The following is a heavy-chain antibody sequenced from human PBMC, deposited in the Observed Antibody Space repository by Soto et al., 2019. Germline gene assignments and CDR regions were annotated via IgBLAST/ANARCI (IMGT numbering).Heavy chain of an antibody. CDR1: GYSFTRYG. D-gene: IGHD3-16*01. CDR2: ISGYNANT. Sequence: QVQLVQSGAEVKKPGASVKVSCKASGYSFTRYGISWVRQAPGQGLEWMGWISGYNANTNYPENLQGRVTMTTDTSTSTAYMETRNLISDDTAVYYCARMGDVPYYYYGLDVWGQGTTVTVPS. V-gene: IGHV1-18*01. J-gene: IGHJ6*02. CDR3: ARMGDVPYYYYGLDV.